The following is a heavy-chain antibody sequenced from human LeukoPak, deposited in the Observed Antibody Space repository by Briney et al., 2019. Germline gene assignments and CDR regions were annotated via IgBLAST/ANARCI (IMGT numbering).Heavy chain of an antibody. V-gene: IGHV3-66*01. CDR3: TRMSPDS. CDR2: IYSGGTT. Sequence: QPGRSLRLSCAASELTLSSNYMSWVRQAPGKGLEWVSIIYSGGTTHYADSVKGRFTISRDNSKNTLHLQMNSLRAEDTALYYCTRMSPDSWGQGTLVTVSS. J-gene: IGHJ4*02. CDR1: ELTLSSNY.